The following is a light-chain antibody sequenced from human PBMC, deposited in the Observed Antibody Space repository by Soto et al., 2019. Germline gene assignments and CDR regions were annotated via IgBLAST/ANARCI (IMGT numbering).Light chain of an antibody. CDR1: SSDVGSYNR. Sequence: QSALTQPPSVSGSPGQSVTISCTGTSSDVGSYNRVSWYQQPPGTAPKLMIYEVSNRPSGVPDRFSGSKSGNTASLTISGLQAEDEADYYCSSYTSSSDGVFGGGTKVTVL. J-gene: IGLJ2*01. CDR2: EVS. V-gene: IGLV2-18*02. CDR3: SSYTSSSDGV.